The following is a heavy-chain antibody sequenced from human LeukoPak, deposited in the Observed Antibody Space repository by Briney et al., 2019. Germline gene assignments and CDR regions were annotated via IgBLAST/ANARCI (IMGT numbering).Heavy chain of an antibody. V-gene: IGHV3-66*02. J-gene: IGHJ4*02. CDR1: GFTVSSNY. D-gene: IGHD3-22*01. CDR3: ARGGYDSSGY. CDR2: IYSGGRT. Sequence: PGGPLRLSCAASGFTVSSNYMSWVRQAPGRGLEWVSVIYSGGRTYYADSVKGRFTISRDNSKNTLSLQMNSLRAEETAVYYCARGGYDSSGYWGQGTLATVTS.